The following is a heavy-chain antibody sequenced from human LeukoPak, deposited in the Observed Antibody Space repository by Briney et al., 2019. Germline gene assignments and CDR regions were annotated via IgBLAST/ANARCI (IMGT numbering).Heavy chain of an antibody. V-gene: IGHV4-38-2*02. J-gene: IGHJ5*02. CDR3: ARAQGHSCSEYWFDP. CDR2: IYHSGST. D-gene: IGHD6-13*01. Sequence: SETLSLTCTVSGYSISSGYYWGWIRQPPGKGLEWIGRIYHSGSTYYNPSLKSRVTISVDTSKNQFSLKLSSVTAADTAVYYCARAQGHSCSEYWFDPWGQGTLVTVSS. CDR1: GYSISSGYY.